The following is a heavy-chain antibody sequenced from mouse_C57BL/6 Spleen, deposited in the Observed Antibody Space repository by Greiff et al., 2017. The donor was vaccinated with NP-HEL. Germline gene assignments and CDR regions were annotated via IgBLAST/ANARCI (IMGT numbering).Heavy chain of an antibody. Sequence: VQLQQPGAELVRPGTSVKLSCKASGYTFTSYWMHWVKQRPGQGLEWIGVIDPSDSYTNYNQKFKGKATLTVDTSSSTAYMQLSSLTSEDSAVYYCAPWDVGFAYWGQGTLVTVSA. V-gene: IGHV1-59*01. D-gene: IGHD4-1*01. CDR1: GYTFTSYW. CDR2: IDPSDSYT. CDR3: APWDVGFAY. J-gene: IGHJ3*01.